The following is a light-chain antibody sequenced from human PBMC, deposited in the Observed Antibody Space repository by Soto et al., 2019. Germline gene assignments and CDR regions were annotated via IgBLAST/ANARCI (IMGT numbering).Light chain of an antibody. J-gene: IGKJ1*01. CDR2: GAS. Sequence: EIVLTQSPGTLSLSPGERATLSCRASQSVSSSYLAWYQQKPGQAPRLLIYGASSRATGIPDRFSGSGSGTDFTLTISRLEPEDFAVYYCQQYGSSPETFGHGTKVEIQ. CDR3: QQYGSSPET. CDR1: QSVSSSY. V-gene: IGKV3-20*01.